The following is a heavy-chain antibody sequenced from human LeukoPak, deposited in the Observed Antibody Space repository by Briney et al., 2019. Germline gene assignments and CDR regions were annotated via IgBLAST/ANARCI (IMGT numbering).Heavy chain of an antibody. CDR3: ANYCSGGSCYHSGAFDI. CDR2: ISWNSGSI. V-gene: IGHV3-9*01. CDR1: GFTFDDYA. J-gene: IGHJ3*02. D-gene: IGHD2-15*01. Sequence: PGRSLRLSCAASGFTFDDYAMHWVRQAPGKGLEGVSGISWNSGSIGYADSVKGRFTISRDNAKNSLYLQMNSLRAEDTALYYCANYCSGGSCYHSGAFDIWGQGTMVTVSS.